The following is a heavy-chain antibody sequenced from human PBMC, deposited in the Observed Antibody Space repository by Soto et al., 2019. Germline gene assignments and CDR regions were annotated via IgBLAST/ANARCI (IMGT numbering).Heavy chain of an antibody. V-gene: IGHV3-30*03. CDR2: ISYDGSNI. D-gene: IGHD3-22*01. CDR3: ARLPAHYYASSPPPSGGPDAFHI. CDR1: GVTFSSCG. J-gene: IGHJ3*02. Sequence: XGSLSLSCADCGVTFSSCGMHGVRQAPGKGLEWVAIISYDGSNIYYAESVKGRLIISRDNSKNTLYPQMNSLRAEDTAVYYCARLPAHYYASSPPPSGGPDAFHIWGQGTMVTVSS.